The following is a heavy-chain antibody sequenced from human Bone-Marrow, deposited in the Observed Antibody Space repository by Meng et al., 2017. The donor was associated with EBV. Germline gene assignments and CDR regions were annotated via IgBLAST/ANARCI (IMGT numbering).Heavy chain of an antibody. V-gene: IGHV3-21*01. D-gene: IGHD6-19*01. J-gene: IGHJ5*02. CDR3: ARDPPYPGSSGWCDWFDP. CDR1: GFTFSSYS. Sequence: EVQLVESGGXLVKPGGSLXLSWAASGFTFSSYSMNWVRQAPGKGLEWVSSISSSSSYIYYADSVKGRFTISRDNAKNSLYLQMNSLRAEDTAVYYCARDPPYPGSSGWCDWFDPWGQGTLATVSS. CDR2: ISSSSSYI.